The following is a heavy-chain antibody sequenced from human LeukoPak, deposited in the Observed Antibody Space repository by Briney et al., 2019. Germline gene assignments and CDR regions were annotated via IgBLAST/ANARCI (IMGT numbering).Heavy chain of an antibody. CDR1: GGSISSSSYY. J-gene: IGHJ5*02. CDR3: ARGGIAVAGIYDNCFDP. Sequence: SETLSLTCTVSGGSISSSSYYWGWIRQPPGKGLEWIGRIYTSGSTNYNPSLKSRVTISVDTSKNQFSLKLSSVTAADTAVYYCARGGIAVAGIYDNCFDPWGPGTLVTVSS. CDR2: IYTSGST. D-gene: IGHD6-19*01. V-gene: IGHV4-39*07.